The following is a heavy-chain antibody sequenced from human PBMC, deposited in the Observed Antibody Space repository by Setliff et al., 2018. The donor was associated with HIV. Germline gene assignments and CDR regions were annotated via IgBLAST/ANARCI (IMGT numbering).Heavy chain of an antibody. Sequence: GWSLRLSCAASTFSVSEYAMSWVRQAPGKGLEWVSAVSNTGRRTFYADSVKGRFTISKDNFENVVYLQMNSLRVDDTAVYYCVKDAYSTGKPGISWGQGTQVTVSS. CDR1: TFSVSEYA. CDR2: VSNTGRRT. CDR3: VKDAYSTGKPGIS. J-gene: IGHJ4*02. V-gene: IGHV3-23*05. D-gene: IGHD2-8*02.